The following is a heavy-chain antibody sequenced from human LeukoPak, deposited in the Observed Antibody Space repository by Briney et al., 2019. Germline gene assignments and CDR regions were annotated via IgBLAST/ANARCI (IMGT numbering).Heavy chain of an antibody. CDR2: TYSGGST. D-gene: IGHD6-19*01. CDR3: ARGRGSGWPFDY. V-gene: IGHV3-66*01. CDR1: GFTFSNYA. Sequence: PGGSLRLSCAASGFTFSNYAMSWVRQAPGKGLEWVSVTYSGGSTYYADSVKGRFTISRDSSKNTLYLQMNSLRAEDTAVYYCARGRGSGWPFDYWGQGTLVTVSS. J-gene: IGHJ4*02.